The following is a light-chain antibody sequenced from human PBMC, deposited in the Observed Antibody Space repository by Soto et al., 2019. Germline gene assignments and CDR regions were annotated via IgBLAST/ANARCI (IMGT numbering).Light chain of an antibody. Sequence: DIQMTQSPSTLSASVGDRVTITCRASQSISSSLAWYQQEPGKAPKLLIYRASTLQSGVSSRFSGSGSGAQFTLTISSLQPDDFANYYCQHYDTYPYTFGQGTRLEI. CDR1: QSISSS. CDR2: RAS. V-gene: IGKV1-5*03. J-gene: IGKJ2*01. CDR3: QHYDTYPYT.